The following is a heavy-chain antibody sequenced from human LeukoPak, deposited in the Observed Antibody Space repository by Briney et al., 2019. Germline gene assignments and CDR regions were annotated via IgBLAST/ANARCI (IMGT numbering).Heavy chain of an antibody. Sequence: PGGSLRLSCAASGFTFSSYEMNWVRQAPGKGLEWVSYISSSGSTIYYADSVKGRFTISRDNAKNSLYLQMNSLRAEDTAVYYCARDYGLTMIEEDAFDIWGQGTMVTVSS. V-gene: IGHV3-48*03. D-gene: IGHD3-22*01. CDR1: GFTFSSYE. CDR2: ISSSGSTI. CDR3: ARDYGLTMIEEDAFDI. J-gene: IGHJ3*02.